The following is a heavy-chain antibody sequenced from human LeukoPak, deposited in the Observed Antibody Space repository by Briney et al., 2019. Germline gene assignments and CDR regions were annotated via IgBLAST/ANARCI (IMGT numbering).Heavy chain of an antibody. CDR2: ILHDGSDK. CDR3: ARDSSTVIDS. Sequence: PGGSLRLSCAASGFTFSSYGIHWVRQAPGKGLEWVATILHDGSDKFHADPVKGRFTTSRDNSKSTLSLQMNSLRLEDTAVYYCARDSSTVIDSWGQGTLVTVSS. D-gene: IGHD2-21*02. CDR1: GFTFSSYG. J-gene: IGHJ4*02. V-gene: IGHV3-30*05.